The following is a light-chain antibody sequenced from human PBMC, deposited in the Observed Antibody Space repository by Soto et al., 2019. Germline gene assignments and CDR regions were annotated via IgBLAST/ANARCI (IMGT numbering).Light chain of an antibody. J-gene: IGLJ1*01. CDR2: RNN. CDR3: QSSDSDSYV. Sequence: QSVLTQPPSVSGAPGQTVTISCTGDNSRIGAGSDVHWYQHRPGKAPTLLIYRNNNRPSGVPARFSASKSGSSASLAITGLQAEDEADYYCQSSDSDSYVFGSGTKLTVL. V-gene: IGLV1-40*01. CDR1: NSRIGAGSD.